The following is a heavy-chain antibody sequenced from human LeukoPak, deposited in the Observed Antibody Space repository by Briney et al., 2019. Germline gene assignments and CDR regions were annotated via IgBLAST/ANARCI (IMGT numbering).Heavy chain of an antibody. D-gene: IGHD5-12*01. V-gene: IGHV3-21*01. J-gene: IGHJ4*02. CDR1: GFTFSSYS. CDR2: ISTTSRYI. Sequence: PGGSLRLSCAASGFTFSSYSMNWVRQAPGKGLEWVSSISTTSRYIYYADSVKGRFTVSRDNAKNSLSLQMNSLRAEDTAVYYCARGNSGYDHDYWGQGTLVTVSS. CDR3: ARGNSGYDHDY.